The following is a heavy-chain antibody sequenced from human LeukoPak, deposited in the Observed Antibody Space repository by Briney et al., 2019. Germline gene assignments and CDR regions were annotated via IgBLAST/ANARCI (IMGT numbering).Heavy chain of an antibody. D-gene: IGHD1-1*01. CDR3: ARFPWRDLDAFDI. J-gene: IGHJ3*02. CDR1: GYTLTSYY. V-gene: IGHV1-69*05. CDR2: IIPIFGTA. Sequence: SMKVSCKASGYTLTSYYMHWVRQAPGQGLEWMGRIIPIFGTANYAQKFQGRVTITTDESTSTAYMELSSLGSEDTAVYYCARFPWRDLDAFDIWGQGTMVTVSS.